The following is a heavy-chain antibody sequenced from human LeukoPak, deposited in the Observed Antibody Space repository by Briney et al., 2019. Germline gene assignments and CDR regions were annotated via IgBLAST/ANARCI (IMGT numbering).Heavy chain of an antibody. CDR1: GFTVSSNY. CDR3: AKDLALAGTGGGFDV. Sequence: GGSLRLSCAASGFTVSSNYISWVRQAPGKGLEWVSGISADDKAYYADSVKGRFTISRDNSKNTVSLKMSSLRAEDTALYYCAKDLALAGTGGGFDVWGQGTRVAVSS. J-gene: IGHJ3*01. D-gene: IGHD6-19*01. V-gene: IGHV3-53*01. CDR2: ISADDKA.